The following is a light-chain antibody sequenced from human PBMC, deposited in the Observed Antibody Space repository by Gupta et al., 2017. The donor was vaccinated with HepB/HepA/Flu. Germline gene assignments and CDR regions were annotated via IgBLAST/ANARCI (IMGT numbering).Light chain of an antibody. CDR3: SSYTSSSTPVV. V-gene: IGLV2-14*01. Sequence: QSALTHPASVSGSPGQSITISCTGTSSDVGGYNYVSWYQQHPGKAPKLMIYDVSNRPSGVSNRFSGSKSGNTASLTIPGLQAEDEADYYCSSYTSSSTPVVFGGGTKLTVL. CDR1: SSDVGGYNY. J-gene: IGLJ2*01. CDR2: DVS.